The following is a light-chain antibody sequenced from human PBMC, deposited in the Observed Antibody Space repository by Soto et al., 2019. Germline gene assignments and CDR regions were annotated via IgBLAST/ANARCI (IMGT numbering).Light chain of an antibody. J-gene: IGLJ1*01. CDR2: YDD. Sequence: QSVLTQPPSVSEAPRQRVTISCSGSSSNIGNNGVNWYQQLPGKAPKLLIYYDDLKPSGVSDRFSGSKSGTSASLAISGLQSEDEADYYCATRDDSLNGYVFGIGTKVTVL. CDR1: SSNIGNNG. V-gene: IGLV1-36*01. CDR3: ATRDDSLNGYV.